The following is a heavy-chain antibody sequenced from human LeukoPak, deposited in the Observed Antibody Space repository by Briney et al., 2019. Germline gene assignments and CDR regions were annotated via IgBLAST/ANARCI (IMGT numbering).Heavy chain of an antibody. D-gene: IGHD3-16*02. V-gene: IGHV4-34*01. CDR3: ARGFNYVWGSYRRPYYFDY. J-gene: IGHJ4*02. CDR1: GGSFSGYY. Sequence: SETLSLTCAVYGGSFSGYYWSWIRQPPGKGLEWIGEINHSGSTNYNPSLKSRVTISVDTSKNQFSLKLSSVTAADTAVYYCARGFNYVWGSYRRPYYFDYWGQGTVVTVSS. CDR2: INHSGST.